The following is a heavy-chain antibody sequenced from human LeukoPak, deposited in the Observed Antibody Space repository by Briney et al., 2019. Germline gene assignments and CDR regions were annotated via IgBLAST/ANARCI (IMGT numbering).Heavy chain of an antibody. D-gene: IGHD6-13*01. CDR2: MNPNSGNT. V-gene: IGHV1-8*01. Sequence: GASVKVSCKASGYTFTSYDINWVRQATGQGLEWMGWMNPNSGNTGYAQKFQGRVTMTRNTSISTAYMELSSLRSEDTAVYYCARGSVPPEAAAGTEFDYWGQGTLVTVSS. CDR1: GYTFTSYD. J-gene: IGHJ4*02. CDR3: ARGSVPPEAAAGTEFDY.